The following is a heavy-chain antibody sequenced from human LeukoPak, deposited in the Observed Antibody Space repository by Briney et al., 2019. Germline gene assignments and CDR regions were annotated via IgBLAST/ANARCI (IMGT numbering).Heavy chain of an antibody. CDR2: ISDDGSNK. J-gene: IGHJ4*02. D-gene: IGHD2-15*01. V-gene: IGHV3-30*04. CDR3: ARQSNLGYCSGGSCYYPPDFDY. Sequence: GGSLRLSCAASGFTFSSYAMHWVRQAPGKGLEWVAVISDDGSNKYYADSVKGRFTISRDNSKNTLYLQMNSLRAEDTAVYYCARQSNLGYCSGGSCYYPPDFDYWGQGTLVTVSS. CDR1: GFTFSSYA.